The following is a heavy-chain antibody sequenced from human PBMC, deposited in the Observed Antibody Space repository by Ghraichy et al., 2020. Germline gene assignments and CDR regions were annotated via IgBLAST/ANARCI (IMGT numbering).Heavy chain of an antibody. CDR1: GFTFSGYE. Sequence: GGSLRLSCTASGFTFSGYEMNWVRQAPGKGLEWLSYITSSGSTIYYADSVKGRFTISRDNAKNSLHLQMNSLRDEDTAIYYCARDESDGGIDYWGQGTLVTVSS. D-gene: IGHD4-23*01. V-gene: IGHV3-48*03. CDR2: ITSSGSTI. J-gene: IGHJ4*02. CDR3: ARDESDGGIDY.